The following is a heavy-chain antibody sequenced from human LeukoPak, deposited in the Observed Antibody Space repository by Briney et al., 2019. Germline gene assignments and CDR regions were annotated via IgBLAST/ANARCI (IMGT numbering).Heavy chain of an antibody. Sequence: GGSLRLSCAASGFTFLRHGMTWFRQAPGKGLEWVSSISSSSSYIYYADSVKGRFTISRDNAKSSLYLQMNSLRAEDTAVYYCARFASNSSPYLDYWGQGTLVTVSS. CDR3: ARFASNSSPYLDY. D-gene: IGHD6-13*01. CDR2: ISSSSSYI. J-gene: IGHJ4*02. CDR1: GFTFLRHG. V-gene: IGHV3-21*01.